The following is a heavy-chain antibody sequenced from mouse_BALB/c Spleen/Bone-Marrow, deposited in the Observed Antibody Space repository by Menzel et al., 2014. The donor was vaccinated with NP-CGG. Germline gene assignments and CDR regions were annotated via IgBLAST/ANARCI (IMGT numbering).Heavy chain of an antibody. J-gene: IGHJ2*01. CDR2: IRNKANGYTT. V-gene: IGHV7-3*02. CDR3: ARDKGRVFFDY. Sequence: EVKVVESGGGLVQPGGSLRLSCATSGFTFTDYYMNWVRQPPGKALEWLGFIRNKANGYTTEYSASVEGRFTISRDNSQNILYHQMNTLRAEDSATYYCARDKGRVFFDYWGQGTTLTVSS. CDR1: GFTFTDYY.